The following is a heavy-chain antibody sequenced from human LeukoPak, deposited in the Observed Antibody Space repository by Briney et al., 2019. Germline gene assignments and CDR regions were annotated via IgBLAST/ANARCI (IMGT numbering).Heavy chain of an antibody. CDR3: TRRALGGYYYYYMDV. J-gene: IGHJ6*03. D-gene: IGHD3-10*01. CDR2: INSDGSST. CDR1: GFTFSSYW. V-gene: IGHV3-74*01. Sequence: GGSLRLSCAASGFTFSSYWMHWVRQAPGKGLVWVSRINSDGSSTSYADSVKGRFTISRGNAKNTLYLQMNSLRAEDTAVYYCTRRALGGYYYYYMDVWGKGTTVTVSS.